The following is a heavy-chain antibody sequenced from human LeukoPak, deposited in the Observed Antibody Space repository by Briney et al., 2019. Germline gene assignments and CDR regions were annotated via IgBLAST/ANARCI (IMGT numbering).Heavy chain of an antibody. V-gene: IGHV4-59*11. Sequence: SETLSLTCTVSGGSISSHYWSWIRQPPGKGLEWIGYIYYSGSTNYNPSLKSRVTISVDTSKNQFSLKLSSVTAADTAVYYCARAGRITIARGDWFDPWGQGTLVTVSS. J-gene: IGHJ5*02. CDR1: GGSISSHY. CDR2: IYYSGST. CDR3: ARAGRITIARGDWFDP. D-gene: IGHD3-10*01.